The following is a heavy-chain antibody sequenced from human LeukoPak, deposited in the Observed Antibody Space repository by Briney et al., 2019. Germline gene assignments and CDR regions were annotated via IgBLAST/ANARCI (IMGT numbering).Heavy chain of an antibody. CDR2: ISWNSGSI. D-gene: IGHD3-22*01. CDR3: AKVATRYYDSSGYYSHYFDY. Sequence: PGRSLRLSCAASGFTFDDYAMHWVRQAPGQGLEWVSGISWNSGSIGYADSVKGRFTISRDNAKNSLYLQMNSLRAEDMALYYCAKVATRYYDSSGYYSHYFDYWGQGTLVTVSS. V-gene: IGHV3-9*03. J-gene: IGHJ4*02. CDR1: GFTFDDYA.